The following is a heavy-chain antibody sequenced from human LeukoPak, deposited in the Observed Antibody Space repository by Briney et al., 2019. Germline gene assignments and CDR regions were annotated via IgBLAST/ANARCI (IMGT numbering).Heavy chain of an antibody. V-gene: IGHV3-30-3*01. D-gene: IGHD6-13*01. J-gene: IGHJ4*02. CDR3: ARDLGGSSWFYFDY. CDR1: GFTFSSYA. CDR2: ISYDGSNK. Sequence: GGSLRLSCAASGFTFSSYAMHWVRQAPGKGLEWVAVISYDGSNKYYADSVKGRFTISRDNSKNTLYLQMNSLRAEDTAAYYCARDLGGSSWFYFDYWGQGTLVTVSS.